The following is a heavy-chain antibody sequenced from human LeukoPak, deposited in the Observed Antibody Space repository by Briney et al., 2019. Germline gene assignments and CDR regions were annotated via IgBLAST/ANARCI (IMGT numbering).Heavy chain of an antibody. CDR2: ISWNSGSI. D-gene: IGHD3/OR15-3a*01. V-gene: IGHV3-9*01. Sequence: PGGSLRLSCAASGFTFSSYAMSWVRQAPGKGLEWVSGISWNSGSIGYADSVKGRFTISRDNAKNSLYLQMNSLRAEDTALYYCAKDIGGLGLVNAFDIWGQGTMVTVSS. J-gene: IGHJ3*02. CDR3: AKDIGGLGLVNAFDI. CDR1: GFTFSSYA.